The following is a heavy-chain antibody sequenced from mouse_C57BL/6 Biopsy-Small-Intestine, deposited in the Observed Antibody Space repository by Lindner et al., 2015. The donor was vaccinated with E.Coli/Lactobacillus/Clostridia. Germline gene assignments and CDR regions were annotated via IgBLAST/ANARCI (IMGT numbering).Heavy chain of an antibody. V-gene: IGHV2-2*01. CDR1: GFSLTSYG. CDR3: ARKGGSEGPYAMDY. CDR2: IWSGGST. J-gene: IGHJ4*01. Sequence: VQLQESGPGLVQPSQSLSITCTVSGFSLTSYGIHWVRQSPGKGLEWLGVIWSGGSTDYNAAFISRLSISKDNSKSQVFFKMNSLQADDTAIYYCARKGGSEGPYAMDYWGQGTSVTVSS.